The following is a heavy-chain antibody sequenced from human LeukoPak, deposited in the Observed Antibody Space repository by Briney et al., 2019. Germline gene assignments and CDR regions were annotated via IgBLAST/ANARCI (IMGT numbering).Heavy chain of an antibody. Sequence: GGSLRLSCAASGFTFDDYGMSWVRQAPGKGLEWVSGINWNGGSTGYADSVKGRFTISRDNSKNTLYLQMNSLRAEDTAVYYCAKAVEMASYYFDYWGQGTLVTVSS. V-gene: IGHV3-20*04. CDR3: AKAVEMASYYFDY. CDR2: INWNGGST. CDR1: GFTFDDYG. J-gene: IGHJ4*02. D-gene: IGHD5-24*01.